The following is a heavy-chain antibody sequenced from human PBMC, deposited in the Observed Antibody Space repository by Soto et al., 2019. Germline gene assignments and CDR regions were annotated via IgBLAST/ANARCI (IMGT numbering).Heavy chain of an antibody. CDR1: GYTFTSYI. CDR2: IAAYNGRT. CDR3: ARDWDYYYDTTDY. J-gene: IGHJ4*02. V-gene: IGHV1-18*01. D-gene: IGHD3-22*01. Sequence: ASVKVSCRASGYTFTSYILNWVRQAPGQGLEWVGWIAAYNGRTHYAQKLQDRVTVTIDPDANTAYMELRSLRSNDTAVYYCARDWDYYYDTTDYWGQGTLVTVSS.